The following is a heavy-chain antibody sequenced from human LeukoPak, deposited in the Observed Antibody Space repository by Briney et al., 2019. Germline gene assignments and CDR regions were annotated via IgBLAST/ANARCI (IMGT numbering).Heavy chain of an antibody. Sequence: SQTLSLTCTVSGGSISSGGYYWSWIRQHPGKGLEWIGYIYYSGSTYYNPSLKSRVTISVDTSKNQFSLKLSSVTAADTAVYYCASPSSYGSGSYRAFDIWGQGTMVTASS. CDR1: GGSISSGGYY. D-gene: IGHD3-10*01. J-gene: IGHJ3*02. CDR3: ASPSSYGSGSYRAFDI. V-gene: IGHV4-31*03. CDR2: IYYSGST.